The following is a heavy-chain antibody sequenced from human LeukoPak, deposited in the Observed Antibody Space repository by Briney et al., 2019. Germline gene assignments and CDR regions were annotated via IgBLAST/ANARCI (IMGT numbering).Heavy chain of an antibody. D-gene: IGHD3-10*01. CDR2: ISAYNGNT. CDR3: ARDTYETTMVRGVITDSNFDY. CDR1: GYTFTSYG. J-gene: IGHJ4*02. V-gene: IGHV1-18*01. Sequence: GASVKVSCKASGYTFTSYGISWVRQAPGQGLEWMGWISAYNGNTNYAQKFQGRVTMTTDTSTSTAYMELRSLRSDDTAVYYCARDTYETTMVRGVITDSNFDYWGQGTLVTVSS.